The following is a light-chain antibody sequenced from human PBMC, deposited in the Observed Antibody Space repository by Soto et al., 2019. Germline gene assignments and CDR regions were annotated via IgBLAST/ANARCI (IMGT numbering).Light chain of an antibody. Sequence: DIQMTQSPSSLSASVGARVTLTCRASQTISDYLNWFQQKPGKAPKLLIYAASTLQSDVPSRFSGSGSGTDFTLTISSLQPEDSATYYCQQSYSTPRTFGQGTKVEIK. CDR2: AAS. CDR3: QQSYSTPRT. V-gene: IGKV1-39*01. J-gene: IGKJ1*01. CDR1: QTISDY.